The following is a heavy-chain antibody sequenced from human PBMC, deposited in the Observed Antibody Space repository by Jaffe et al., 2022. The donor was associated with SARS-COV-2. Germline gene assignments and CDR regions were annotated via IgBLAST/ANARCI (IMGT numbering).Heavy chain of an antibody. CDR1: GFTFDDYT. D-gene: IGHD3-10*01. CDR2: ISWDGGST. CDR3: AKETSQGNYGMDV. J-gene: IGHJ6*02. V-gene: IGHV3-43*01. Sequence: EVQLVESGGVVVQPGGSLRLSCAASGFTFDDYTMHWVRQAPGKGLEWVSLISWDGGSTYYADSVKGRFTISRDNSKNSLYLQMNSLRTEDTALYYCAKETSQGNYGMDVWGQGTTVTVSS.